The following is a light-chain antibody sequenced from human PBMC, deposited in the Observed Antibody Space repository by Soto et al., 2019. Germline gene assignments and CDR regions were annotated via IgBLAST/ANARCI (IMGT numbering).Light chain of an antibody. V-gene: IGKV1-39*01. J-gene: IGKJ4*01. CDR1: QSISTY. CDR3: QQSDDSALT. Sequence: DIQMTQSPSSLSAFVGDRDTITCRASQSISTYLNWYQQKPGNAPRVLIYAASRLESGVPSRFSGSGSGTDFILTINSLQPEDLGTYYCQQSDDSALTFGGGTKVEIK. CDR2: AAS.